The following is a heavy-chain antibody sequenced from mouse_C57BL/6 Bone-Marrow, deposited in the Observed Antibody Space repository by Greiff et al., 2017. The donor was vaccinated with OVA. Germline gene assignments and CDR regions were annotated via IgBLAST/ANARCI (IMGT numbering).Heavy chain of an antibody. CDR1: GYTFTDYE. D-gene: IGHD2-5*01. V-gene: IGHV1-15*01. CDR2: IDPETGGT. J-gene: IGHJ4*01. CDR3: TRMGNYSNYGVFYYYAMDY. Sequence: QVQLQQSGAELVRPGASVTLSCKASGYTFTDYEMHWVKQTPVHGLEWIGAIDPETGGTAYNQKFKGKAILTADKSSSTAYMELRSLTSEDSAVYYCTRMGNYSNYGVFYYYAMDYWGQGTSVTVSS.